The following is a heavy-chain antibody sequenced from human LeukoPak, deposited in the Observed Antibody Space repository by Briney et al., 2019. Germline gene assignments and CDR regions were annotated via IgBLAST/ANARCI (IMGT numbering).Heavy chain of an antibody. D-gene: IGHD1-1*01. CDR3: ARSLGLERPGYFDY. J-gene: IGHJ4*02. Sequence: PSETLSLTCTVSGGSISSSSYYWGWIRQPPGKGLEWIGSIYYSGSTYHNPSLKSRVTISVDTSKNQFSLKLSSVTAADTAVYYCARSLGLERPGYFDYWGQGTLVTVSS. CDR1: GGSISSSSYY. CDR2: IYYSGST. V-gene: IGHV4-39*01.